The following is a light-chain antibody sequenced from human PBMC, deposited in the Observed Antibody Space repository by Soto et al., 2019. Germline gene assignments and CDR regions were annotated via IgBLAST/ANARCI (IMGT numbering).Light chain of an antibody. CDR1: QSVSSY. V-gene: IGKV3-20*01. CDR3: QQYGSSLGVT. J-gene: IGKJ4*01. Sequence: EIVITPFPGTLSVSPGERATLSCRASQSVSSYLAWYQQKPGQAPRLLIYGASSRATGIPDRFSGSGSGTDFTLTISRLEPEDFAVYYCQQYGSSLGVTFGGGTKVDIK. CDR2: GAS.